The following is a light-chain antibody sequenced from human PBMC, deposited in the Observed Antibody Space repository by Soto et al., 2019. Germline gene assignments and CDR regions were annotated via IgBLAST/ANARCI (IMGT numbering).Light chain of an antibody. CDR2: GAS. Sequence: EIVLTQSPGTLSLSPGERATLSCRASQSVSNNYLAWYQQKPGQAPRLLIYGASNRATGIPDRFSGSGSGTEFTLTISSLQPDDFATYYCQQYNSYPLTFGQGTKVDI. J-gene: IGKJ1*01. CDR1: QSVSNNY. CDR3: QQYNSYPLT. V-gene: IGKV3-20*01.